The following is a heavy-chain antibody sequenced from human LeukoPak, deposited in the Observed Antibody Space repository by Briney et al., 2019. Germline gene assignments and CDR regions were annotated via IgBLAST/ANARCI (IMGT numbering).Heavy chain of an antibody. Sequence: PGGSLRFSCAASGFTFSSYWMSWVRQAPGKGLEWVANIKQDGSEKYYVDSVKGRFTISRDNAKNSLYLQMNSLRAEDTAVYYFARGPGGITMIVVPMDVWGKGTTVTVSS. J-gene: IGHJ6*03. CDR2: IKQDGSEK. D-gene: IGHD3-22*01. CDR3: ARGPGGITMIVVPMDV. CDR1: GFTFSSYW. V-gene: IGHV3-7*01.